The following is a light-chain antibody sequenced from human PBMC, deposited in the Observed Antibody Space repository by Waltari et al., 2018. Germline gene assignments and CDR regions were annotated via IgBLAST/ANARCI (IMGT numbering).Light chain of an antibody. CDR1: SSDVGGYNY. CDR2: DVS. Sequence: QSALTQPASVSGSPGQSITISCTGTSSDVGGYNYVSWYQQHPGKAPKLMLYDVSKRPSVVSHRFSGSQSGNTAALTISGLQAEDEADYYCCSYAGSSTPVVFGGGTKLTVL. V-gene: IGLV2-23*02. CDR3: CSYAGSSTPVV. J-gene: IGLJ2*01.